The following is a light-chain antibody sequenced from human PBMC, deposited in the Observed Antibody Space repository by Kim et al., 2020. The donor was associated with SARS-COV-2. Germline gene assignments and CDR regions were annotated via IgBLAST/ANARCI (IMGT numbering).Light chain of an antibody. J-gene: IGLJ2*01. V-gene: IGLV2-14*03. CDR3: SSYTSSSTVI. Sequence: GQSITISCTGTSSDVGGYNFVTWYQQHPGKAPKLMIYDVSNRPSGVSNRFSGSKSGNTASLTISGLQAEDEADYYCSSYTSSSTVIFGGGTKLTVL. CDR2: DVS. CDR1: SSDVGGYNF.